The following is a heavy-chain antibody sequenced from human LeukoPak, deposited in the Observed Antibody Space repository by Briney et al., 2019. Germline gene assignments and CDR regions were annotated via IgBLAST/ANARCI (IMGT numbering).Heavy chain of an antibody. CDR2: IPYDGSNK. J-gene: IGHJ3*02. CDR3: ARDPGYYYDSSGYYPDAFDI. Sequence: GGSLRLSCAASGFTFSSYAMHWVRQAPGKGLEWVAVIPYDGSNKYYADSVKGRFTISRDNSKNTLYLQMNSLRAEDTAVYYCARDPGYYYDSSGYYPDAFDIWGQGTMVTVSS. CDR1: GFTFSSYA. V-gene: IGHV3-30*04. D-gene: IGHD3-22*01.